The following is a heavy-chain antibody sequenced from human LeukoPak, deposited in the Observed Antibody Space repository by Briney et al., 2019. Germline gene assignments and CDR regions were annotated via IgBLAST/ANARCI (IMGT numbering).Heavy chain of an antibody. CDR3: ARLSRQLARPNYFDY. CDR1: GGSIGSSSYY. D-gene: IGHD1-1*01. J-gene: IGHJ4*02. Sequence: SETLSLTCTVSGGSIGSSSYYWGWIRQPPGKGLEWIGSIYYSGSTYYNPSLKSRVTISVDTSKNQFSLKLSSVTAADTAVYYCARLSRQLARPNYFDYWGQGTLVTVSS. V-gene: IGHV4-39*01. CDR2: IYYSGST.